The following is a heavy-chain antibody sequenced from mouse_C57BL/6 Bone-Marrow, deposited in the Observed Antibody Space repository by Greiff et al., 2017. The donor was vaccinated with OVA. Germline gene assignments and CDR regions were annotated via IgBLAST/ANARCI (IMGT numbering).Heavy chain of an antibody. V-gene: IGHV1-63*01. CDR2: IYPGGGYT. CDR3: ARWLLRAMDY. Sequence: VKLVESGAELVRPGTSVKMSCKASGYTFTNYWIGWAKQRPGHGLEWIGDIYPGGGYTNYNEKFKGKATLTADKSSSTAYMQFSSLTSEDSAIYYCARWLLRAMDYWGQGTSVTVSS. CDR1: GYTFTNYW. J-gene: IGHJ4*01. D-gene: IGHD2-3*01.